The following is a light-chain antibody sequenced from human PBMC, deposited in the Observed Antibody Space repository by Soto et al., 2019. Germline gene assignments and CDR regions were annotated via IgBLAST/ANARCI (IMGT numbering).Light chain of an antibody. J-gene: IGKJ1*01. CDR1: QSISSW. V-gene: IGKV1-5*01. CDR2: DAS. Sequence: DSQMTQSPSTLSASVEDRVTIPCRASQSISSWLAWYQQKPGKAPKLLIYDASSLESGVPSRFSGSGSGTEFTLTISSLQPDDFATYYCQQYNSYSEAFGQGTKVDIK. CDR3: QQYNSYSEA.